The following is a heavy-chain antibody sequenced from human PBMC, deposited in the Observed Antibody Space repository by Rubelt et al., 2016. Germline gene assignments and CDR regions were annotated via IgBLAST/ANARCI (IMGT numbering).Heavy chain of an antibody. CDR2: IYYSGST. CDR3: ARLDRGYSGYGSRGPLDY. V-gene: IGHV4-39*01. J-gene: IGHJ4*02. D-gene: IGHD5-12*01. CDR1: GGSISSSSYY. Sequence: QLQLQESGPGLVKPSETLSLTCTVSGGSISSSSYYWGWIRQPPGKGLEWIGSIYYSGSTYYNPSLKCRVTLSVDTSKNQFSLKLSVVTAADTAVYYCARLDRGYSGYGSRGPLDYWGQGTLVTVSS.